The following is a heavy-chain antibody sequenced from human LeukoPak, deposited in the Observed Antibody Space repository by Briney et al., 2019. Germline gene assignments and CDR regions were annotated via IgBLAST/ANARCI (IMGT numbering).Heavy chain of an antibody. CDR2: IYNNGNT. J-gene: IGHJ4*02. Sequence: PSETLSLTCTVSGGSISSGVYYWSWIRQHPGKGLEWIGYIYNNGNTYYNPSLESRVAISADTSQNQFALKMSSVTAADTAVYYCATVGCSSAACHYFDSWGQGSLVTVSS. CDR3: ATVGCSSAACHYFDS. V-gene: IGHV4-31*03. CDR1: GGSISSGVYY. D-gene: IGHD2-2*01.